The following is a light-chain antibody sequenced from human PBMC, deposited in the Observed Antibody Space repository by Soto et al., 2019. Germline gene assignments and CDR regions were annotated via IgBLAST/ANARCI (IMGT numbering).Light chain of an antibody. J-gene: IGKJ3*01. V-gene: IGKV3-11*01. CDR3: QQRRNWPPEVT. Sequence: EIVLTQSPATLSLSPGERATLSCRASQSVGSFLAWCQQKPGQAPRLLIYDASSRATGIPARFSGSGSGTDFTLPISSLEPEDFAVYYCQQRRNWPPEVTFGPGTKVDIK. CDR1: QSVGSF. CDR2: DAS.